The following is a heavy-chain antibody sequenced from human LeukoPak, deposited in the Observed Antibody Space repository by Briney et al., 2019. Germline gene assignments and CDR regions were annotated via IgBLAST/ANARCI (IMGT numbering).Heavy chain of an antibody. CDR3: ARVKGGDSRDY. Sequence: ASVKVSCKASGYTFTSYGISWVRQAPGQGLEWLGWINTYNANTNYAQKLQGRVTMTTDTSTNTAYMELRSLRSGDTAVYYCARVKGGDSRDYWGQGTLVTVSS. D-gene: IGHD2-21*02. CDR2: INTYNANT. V-gene: IGHV1-18*01. CDR1: GYTFTSYG. J-gene: IGHJ4*02.